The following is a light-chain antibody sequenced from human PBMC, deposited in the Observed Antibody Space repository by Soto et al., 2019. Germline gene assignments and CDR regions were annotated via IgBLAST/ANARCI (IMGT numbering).Light chain of an antibody. CDR3: SSFAGNNNLV. CDR2: EDN. J-gene: IGLJ3*02. V-gene: IGLV6-57*04. CDR1: SGSIASNY. Sequence: NFMLTQPHSVSESPGKTVTISCTRSSGSIASNYVQWYQQRPGSAPTTVIYEDNQRPSGVPDRFSGSIDSSSNSASLTISGLQAADEADYFCSSFAGNNNLVFGGGTKLTVL.